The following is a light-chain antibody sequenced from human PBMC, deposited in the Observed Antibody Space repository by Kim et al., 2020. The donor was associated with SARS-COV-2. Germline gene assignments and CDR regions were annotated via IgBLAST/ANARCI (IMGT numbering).Light chain of an antibody. CDR1: QEITNH. CDR3: QQYDNLPLT. CDR2: DAS. J-gene: IGKJ4*01. Sequence: ASVGYIVTITCQASQEITNHLNWYQQKEGTSPKLLIFDASTLEIGVPSRFSGSGSGTDFTFTITSLQPEDFATYYCQQYDNLPLTFGGGTKVDIK. V-gene: IGKV1-33*01.